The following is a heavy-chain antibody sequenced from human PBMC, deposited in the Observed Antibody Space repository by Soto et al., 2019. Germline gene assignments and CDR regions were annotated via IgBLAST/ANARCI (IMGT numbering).Heavy chain of an antibody. V-gene: IGHV3-11*01. Sequence: XVSLRLSCAASGFTFSDYYMSWIRQAPGKGLEWVSYISSSGSTIYYADSVKGRFTISRDNAKNPLYLQMNSLRAEDTAVYYCARDGTGDYVWGSYRHNWFDPWGQGTLVTVSS. CDR2: ISSSGSTI. CDR1: GFTFSDYY. D-gene: IGHD3-16*02. CDR3: ARDGTGDYVWGSYRHNWFDP. J-gene: IGHJ5*02.